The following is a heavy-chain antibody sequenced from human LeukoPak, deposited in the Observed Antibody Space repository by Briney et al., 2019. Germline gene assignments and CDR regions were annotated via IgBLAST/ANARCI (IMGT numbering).Heavy chain of an antibody. CDR1: GGSISSYY. Sequence: SETLSLTCTVSGGSISSYYWTWIRQPPGKGLEWIGTFYHGGSTYYNPSLKSRVTISVDTSKNQFSLKLSSVTAADTAVYYCARSGGPANWFDPWGQGTLVTVSS. CDR2: FYHGGST. J-gene: IGHJ5*02. V-gene: IGHV4-59*04. D-gene: IGHD2-15*01. CDR3: ARSGGPANWFDP.